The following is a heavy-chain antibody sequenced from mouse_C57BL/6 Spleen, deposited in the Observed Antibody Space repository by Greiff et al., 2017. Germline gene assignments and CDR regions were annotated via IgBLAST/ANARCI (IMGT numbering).Heavy chain of an antibody. CDR2: IRNKANGYTT. J-gene: IGHJ3*01. CDR1: GFTFTDYY. CDR3: ARSVVTTKFAY. V-gene: IGHV7-3*01. D-gene: IGHD2-2*01. Sequence: EVQLVESGGGLVQPGGSLSLSCAASGFTFTDYYMSWVRQPPGKALEWLGFIRNKANGYTTEYSASVKGRFTISRDNSQSILYLQMNALRAEDSATYYCARSVVTTKFAYWGQGTLVTVSA.